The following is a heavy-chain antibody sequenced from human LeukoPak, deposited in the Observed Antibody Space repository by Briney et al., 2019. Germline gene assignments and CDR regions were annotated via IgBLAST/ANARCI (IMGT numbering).Heavy chain of an antibody. CDR2: VYYTGIT. V-gene: IGHV4-39*01. CDR1: GGSISNSNSY. CDR3: ARSRYGSGAYALEG. D-gene: IGHD3-10*01. Sequence: SETLSLTCIVSGGSISNSNSYWGWIRPPPGKGLEWIGSVYYTGITYYNPSLKSRVTISIDTSKNQFSLKLGSVTAADTAVYYCARSRYGSGAYALEGWGQGTLVTVSS. J-gene: IGHJ4*02.